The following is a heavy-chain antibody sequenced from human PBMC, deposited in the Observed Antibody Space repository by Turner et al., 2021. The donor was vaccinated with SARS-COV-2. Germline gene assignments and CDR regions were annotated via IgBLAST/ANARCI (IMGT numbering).Heavy chain of an antibody. Sequence: EVQLVESGGGLIEPGGSLRRTCAASGFTVSSNYMNWVRRAPGKGLEGVSVIYSGGSTFYADSVKGRFTISRDNSKNTLYLQMNSLRAEDTAVYYCAREAPLGVNSMAFDYWGQGTLVTVSS. D-gene: IGHD3-10*01. CDR1: GFTVSSNY. J-gene: IGHJ4*02. V-gene: IGHV3-53*01. CDR2: IYSGGST. CDR3: AREAPLGVNSMAFDY.